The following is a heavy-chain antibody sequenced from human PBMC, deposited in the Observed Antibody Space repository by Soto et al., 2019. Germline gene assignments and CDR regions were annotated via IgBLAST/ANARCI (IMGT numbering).Heavy chain of an antibody. Sequence: QVQLVESGGGMVQPGRSLRLSCAASGFTFSSYGMHWVRQAPGKGLEWVAVISYDGSNKYYADSVKGRFTISRDNSKNTLYLQMNSLRAEDTAVYYCAKDSGWFLGYFDYWGQGTLVTVSS. CDR1: GFTFSSYG. CDR3: AKDSGWFLGYFDY. CDR2: ISYDGSNK. J-gene: IGHJ4*02. D-gene: IGHD6-19*01. V-gene: IGHV3-30*18.